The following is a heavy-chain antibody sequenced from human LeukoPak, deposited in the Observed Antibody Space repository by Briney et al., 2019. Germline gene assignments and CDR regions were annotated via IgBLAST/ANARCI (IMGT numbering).Heavy chain of an antibody. CDR1: GLTFSNYG. V-gene: IGHV3-21*01. Sequence: GGSLRLSCAASGLTFSNYGLHWVRQAPGKGLEWVSSISSSSSYIFYADSVKGRFTMSRDNAENSLYPQMNSLRAEDTAVYYCARVKFGDYAIDYWGQGTLVTVSS. J-gene: IGHJ4*02. CDR2: ISSSSSYI. D-gene: IGHD4-17*01. CDR3: ARVKFGDYAIDY.